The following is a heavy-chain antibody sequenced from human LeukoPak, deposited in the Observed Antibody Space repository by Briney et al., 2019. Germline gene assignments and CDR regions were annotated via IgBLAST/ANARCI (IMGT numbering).Heavy chain of an antibody. CDR1: GFTFSTYG. CDR2: INSADNT. CDR3: ARRSASRSFFAY. J-gene: IGHJ4*02. D-gene: IGHD3-10*01. Sequence: GESLRLSCAASGFTFSTYGLTWGRQAPGEGLEWGSLINSADNTYSADSVKCRFTISRDSSMNTLYLQMNSLSPDDTAVYYCARRSASRSFFAYWGQGSLVTVSS. V-gene: IGHV3-23*01.